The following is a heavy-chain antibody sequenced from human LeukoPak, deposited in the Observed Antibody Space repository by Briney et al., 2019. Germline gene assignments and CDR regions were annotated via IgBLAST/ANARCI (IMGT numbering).Heavy chain of an antibody. Sequence: KPSQPLSLTCTVSGGSISSGDYYWSWIRQPPGKGLEWLGYIYYSGSTYYNPSLRSRVTISVDTSKNQFSLKLSSVTAADTAVYYCASRVGYCSSTSCPRLNAFDIWGQGTMVTVSS. D-gene: IGHD2-2*01. CDR3: ASRVGYCSSTSCPRLNAFDI. CDR1: GGSISSGDYY. J-gene: IGHJ3*02. V-gene: IGHV4-30-4*08. CDR2: IYYSGST.